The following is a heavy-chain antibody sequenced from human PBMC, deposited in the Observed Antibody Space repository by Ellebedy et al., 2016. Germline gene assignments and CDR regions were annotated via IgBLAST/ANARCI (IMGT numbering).Heavy chain of an antibody. CDR1: GFNFRNFY. J-gene: IGHJ5*02. Sequence: GGSLRLXXAASGFNFRNFYMTWIRQAPGKALEWVSFISTSSRVYTNYAESVKGRFTISRDNAKNSVYLQMNSLRGEDTALYYCARGVGGTSLNWFDPWGQGTLVTVSS. CDR3: ARGVGGTSLNWFDP. CDR2: ISTSSRVYT. V-gene: IGHV3-11*06. D-gene: IGHD3-16*01.